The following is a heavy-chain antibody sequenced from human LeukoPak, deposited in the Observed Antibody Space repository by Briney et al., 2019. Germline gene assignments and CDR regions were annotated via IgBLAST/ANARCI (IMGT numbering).Heavy chain of an antibody. J-gene: IGHJ5*02. V-gene: IGHV3-33*01. D-gene: IGHD2-15*01. CDR1: GFSFSSYG. CDR3: ARDTGFCSGGSCYWGGFDP. Sequence: GGTLRLSCAASGFSFSSYGMHWVRQAPGKGLEWVAVTMFEGTNKYYVDSVQGRFTISRDNSKNTLYLQMNSLRAEDTAVYYCARDTGFCSGGSCYWGGFDPWGQGTLVTVSS. CDR2: TMFEGTNK.